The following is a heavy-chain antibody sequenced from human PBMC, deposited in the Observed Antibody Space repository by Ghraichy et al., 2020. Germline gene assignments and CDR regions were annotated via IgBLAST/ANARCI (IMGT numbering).Heavy chain of an antibody. Sequence: SETLSLTCTVSGGSLSSFYWSWIRQPPGKGLEWIGYIYHSGGTNYNPSLKSRVIISADTSKTQFSLRLSSVTAADTAVYYCATYQFLGRSYEYFDLWGRGTLVTVSS. J-gene: IGHJ2*01. CDR1: GGSLSSFY. V-gene: IGHV4-59*01. D-gene: IGHD3-3*01. CDR3: ATYQFLGRSYEYFDL. CDR2: IYHSGGT.